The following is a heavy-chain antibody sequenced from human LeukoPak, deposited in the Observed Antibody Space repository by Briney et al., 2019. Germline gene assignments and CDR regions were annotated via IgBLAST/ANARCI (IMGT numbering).Heavy chain of an antibody. J-gene: IGHJ4*02. V-gene: IGHV7-4-1*02. CDR2: INTKTGNP. Sequence: GASVKVSCKASGYPFTSYSINWVRQAPGQGLEWMGWINTKTGNPTYAQGFSGRFVYSLDTSVSTAYLQISSLKAEDTAVYYCVVVRGPRRFYFDYWGQGTLVTVSS. CDR1: GYPFTSYS. CDR3: VVVRGPRRFYFDY. D-gene: IGHD3-10*01.